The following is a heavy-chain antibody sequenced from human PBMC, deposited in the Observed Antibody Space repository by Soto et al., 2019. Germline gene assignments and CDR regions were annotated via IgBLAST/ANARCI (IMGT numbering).Heavy chain of an antibody. CDR3: TRGSSRRWYRVESYYYYGMDV. CDR1: GGTFSSYA. CDR2: IIPIFGTA. Sequence: GAAVKVSCKASGGTFSSYAISWVRQAPGQGLEWMGGIIPIFGTANYAQKFQGRATITAAESTSTAYMELSSLRTEDTAVYYCTRGSSRRWYRVESYYYYGMDVWGHGTPVTVSS. V-gene: IGHV1-69*13. D-gene: IGHD6-13*01. J-gene: IGHJ6*02.